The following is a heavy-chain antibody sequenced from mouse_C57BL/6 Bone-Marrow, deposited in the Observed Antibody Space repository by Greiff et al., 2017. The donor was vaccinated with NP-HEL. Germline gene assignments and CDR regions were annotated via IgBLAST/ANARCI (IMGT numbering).Heavy chain of an antibody. CDR3: ARGWLITTVVAKDN. CDR2: IHPNSGST. Sequence: QVQLQQPGAELVKPGASVKLSCKASGYTFTSYWMHWVKQRPGQGLEWIGMIHPNSGSTNYNEKFKSKATLTVDKSSSTAYMQLSSLTSEDSAVYYCARGWLITTVVAKDNWGQGTTLTVSS. D-gene: IGHD1-1*01. V-gene: IGHV1-64*01. CDR1: GYTFTSYW. J-gene: IGHJ2*01.